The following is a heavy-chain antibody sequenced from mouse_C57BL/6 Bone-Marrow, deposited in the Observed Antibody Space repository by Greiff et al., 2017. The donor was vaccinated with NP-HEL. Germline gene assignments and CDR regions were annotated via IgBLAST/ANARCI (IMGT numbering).Heavy chain of an antibody. D-gene: IGHD2-4*01. CDR3: ARRGLRRDYAMDY. V-gene: IGHV14-2*01. CDR1: GFNIKDYY. CDR2: IDPEDGET. J-gene: IGHJ4*01. Sequence: EVKLQQSGAELVKPGASVKLSCTASGFNIKDYYMHWVKQRTEQGLEWIGRIDPEDGETKYAPKFQGKATITADTSSNSAYLQLSSLTAEDTAVYDSARRGLRRDYAMDYWGQGTAVTVSS.